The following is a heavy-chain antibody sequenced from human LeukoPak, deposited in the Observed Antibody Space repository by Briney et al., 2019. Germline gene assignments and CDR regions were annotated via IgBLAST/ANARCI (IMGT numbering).Heavy chain of an antibody. V-gene: IGHV1-18*01. CDR1: LYSLTHYV. J-gene: IGHJ6*01. Sequence: AAVKVSRKHSLYSLTHYVLSGVRPAPRQGGEWMGWICVYKGNTHYAQKPQGTGTMTTEPSPSTAYMELRSLRSDDTAVCYGAGEIEHSSSWVYYYYNYGMDVWGQGTTVTVSS. CDR3: AGEIEHSSSWVYYYYNYGMDV. CDR2: ICVYKGNT. D-gene: IGHD6-13*01.